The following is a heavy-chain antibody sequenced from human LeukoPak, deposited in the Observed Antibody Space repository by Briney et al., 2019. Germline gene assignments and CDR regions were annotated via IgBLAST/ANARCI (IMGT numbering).Heavy chain of an antibody. V-gene: IGHV4-59*08. CDR2: IYYSGST. J-gene: IGHJ4*02. CDR3: ARAAEYSSGWYLFDF. CDR1: GGSISSYY. Sequence: SETLSLTCTVSGGSISSYYWSWIRQPPGKGLEWIGYIYYSGSTNYNPSLKSRVTISVDTSKNQFSLKLSSVTAADTAVYYCARAAEYSSGWYLFDFWGQGILVTVSA. D-gene: IGHD6-19*01.